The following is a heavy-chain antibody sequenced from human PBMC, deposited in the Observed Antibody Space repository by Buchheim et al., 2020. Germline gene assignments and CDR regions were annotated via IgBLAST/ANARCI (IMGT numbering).Heavy chain of an antibody. CDR1: GFTFSDHF. Sequence: EVQLVESGGGLVQPGESLRLSCAASGFTFSDHFMDWVRQAPGKGLEWVGRIRNKGNGYTTQYAASVKGRFTISRDDSKNSVYLQMNSLKTEDTALYYCARDWGGTGLDWDQGTL. D-gene: IGHD2-21*01. V-gene: IGHV3-72*01. J-gene: IGHJ4*02. CDR3: ARDWGGTGLD. CDR2: IRNKGNGYTT.